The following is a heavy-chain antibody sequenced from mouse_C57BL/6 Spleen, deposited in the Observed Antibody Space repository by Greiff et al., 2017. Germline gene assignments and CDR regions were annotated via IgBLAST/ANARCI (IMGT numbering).Heavy chain of an antibody. J-gene: IGHJ3*01. CDR2: IYPGSGST. CDR1: GYTFTSYW. V-gene: IGHV1-55*01. Sequence: QVQLQQPGAELVKPGASVKMSCKASGYTFTSYWITWVKQRPGQGLEWIGDIYPGSGSTNYNEKFKSKATLTVDTSSSTAYMQLSSLTSEDSAVYYCARRDYYGSSYVAYWGQGTLVTVSA. CDR3: ARRDYYGSSYVAY. D-gene: IGHD1-1*01.